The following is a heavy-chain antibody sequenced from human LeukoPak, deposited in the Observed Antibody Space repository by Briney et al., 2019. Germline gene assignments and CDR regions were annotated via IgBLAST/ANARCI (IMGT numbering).Heavy chain of an antibody. Sequence: GGSLRLSCAASGFTVSSNYMSWVRQAPGQGLEWVSVIYSGGSTYYADSVKGRFTISRDNSKNTLYLQMNSLRAEDTAVYYCARKGSHIGYGSGSNWFDPWGQGTLVTVSS. CDR1: GFTVSSNY. J-gene: IGHJ5*02. CDR2: IYSGGST. D-gene: IGHD3-10*01. CDR3: ARKGSHIGYGSGSNWFDP. V-gene: IGHV3-66*01.